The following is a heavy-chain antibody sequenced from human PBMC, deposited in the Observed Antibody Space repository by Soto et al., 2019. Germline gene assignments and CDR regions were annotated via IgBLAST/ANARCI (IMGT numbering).Heavy chain of an antibody. D-gene: IGHD5-18*01. CDR1: GFTFSSYW. Sequence: GGSLRLSCAASGFTFSSYWMSWVRQAPGKGLEWVANIKQDGSEIYYVDSVKGRFTISRDNAKNSLYLQMNSLRAEDTAVYYCARDKENHEYSYGSDYWGQGTLVTVSS. J-gene: IGHJ4*02. V-gene: IGHV3-7*05. CDR2: IKQDGSEI. CDR3: ARDKENHEYSYGSDY.